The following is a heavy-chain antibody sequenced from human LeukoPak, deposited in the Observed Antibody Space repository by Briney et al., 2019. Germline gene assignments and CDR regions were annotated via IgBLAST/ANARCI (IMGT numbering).Heavy chain of an antibody. D-gene: IGHD3-10*01. Sequence: SETLSLTCTVSGGSISSYYWSWIRQPPGKGLEWIGYIYYSGSTNYNPSLKSRVTISVDTSKNQFSLKLSSVTAADTAVYYCARGSGSYRFDPWGQGTLVTVSS. J-gene: IGHJ5*02. CDR3: ARGSGSYRFDP. CDR1: GGSISSYY. CDR2: IYYSGST. V-gene: IGHV4-59*01.